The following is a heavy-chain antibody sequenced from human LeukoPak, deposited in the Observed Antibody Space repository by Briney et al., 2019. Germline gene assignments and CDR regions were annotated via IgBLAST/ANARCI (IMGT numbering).Heavy chain of an antibody. J-gene: IGHJ4*02. CDR1: GFTFSSYG. CDR3: ARARGSGSYPFDY. D-gene: IGHD3-10*01. V-gene: IGHV3-33*01. CDR2: IWYDGSNK. Sequence: GRSLRLSCAASGFTFSSYGMHWVRQAPGKGPEWVAVIWYDGSNKYYADSVKGRFTISRDNSKNTPYLQMNSLRAEDTAVYYCARARGSGSYPFDYWGQGTLVTVSS.